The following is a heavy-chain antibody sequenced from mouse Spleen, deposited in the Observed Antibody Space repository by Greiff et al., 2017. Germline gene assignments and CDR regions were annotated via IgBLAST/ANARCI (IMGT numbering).Heavy chain of an antibody. Sequence: PLQQPGAELVKPGASVKLSCKASGYTFTSYWMQWVKQRPGQGLEWIGEIDPSDSYTNYNQKFKGKATLTVDTSSSTAYMQLSSLTSEDSAVYYCARREADTKNFDYWGQGTTLTVSS. CDR1: GYTFTSYW. CDR2: IDPSDSYT. J-gene: IGHJ2*01. D-gene: IGHD1-1*01. V-gene: IGHV1-50*01. CDR3: ARREADTKNFDY.